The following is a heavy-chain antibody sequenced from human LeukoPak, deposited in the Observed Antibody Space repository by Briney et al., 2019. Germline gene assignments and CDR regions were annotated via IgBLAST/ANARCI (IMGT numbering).Heavy chain of an antibody. Sequence: PSETLSLTCTVSGGSISTSGYYWGWIRQPPGKGLEWIGEINHSGSTNYNPSLKSRVTISVDTSKNQFSLKLSSVTAADTAVYYCARGHYGGNSYLSSLLARRGAISGQGYYSDYWGQGTLVTVSS. J-gene: IGHJ4*02. CDR1: GGSISTSGYY. CDR2: INHSGST. CDR3: ARGHYGGNSYLSSLLARRGAISGQGYYSDY. V-gene: IGHV4-39*07. D-gene: IGHD4-23*01.